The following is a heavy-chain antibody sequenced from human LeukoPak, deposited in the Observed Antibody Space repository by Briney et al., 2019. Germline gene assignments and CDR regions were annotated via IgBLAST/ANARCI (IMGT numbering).Heavy chain of an antibody. Sequence: VSVKVSCKASGYTFTSYDINWVRQAIGQGLEWMGSMNPNSGNTGYAQKFQGRVTMTRNTSISTAYMELSSLRSEDTAVYYCARSRYNWHYRGKVNWFDPWGQRTLVTVSS. J-gene: IGHJ5*02. D-gene: IGHD1-7*01. V-gene: IGHV1-8*01. CDR2: MNPNSGNT. CDR3: ARSRYNWHYRGKVNWFDP. CDR1: GYTFTSYD.